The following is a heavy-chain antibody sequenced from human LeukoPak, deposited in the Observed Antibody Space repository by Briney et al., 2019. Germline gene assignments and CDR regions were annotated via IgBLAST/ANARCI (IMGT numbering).Heavy chain of an antibody. CDR2: IYYSGST. J-gene: IGHJ4*02. CDR1: GGSTSSYY. CDR3: ARAAHDSSGYYYEGEYYFDY. Sequence: PSETLSLTCTVSGGSTSSYYWSWIRQPPGKGLEWIGYIYYSGSTNYNPSLKSRVTISVDTSKNQFSLKLSSVTAADTAVYYCARAAHDSSGYYYEGEYYFDYWGQGTLVTVSS. V-gene: IGHV4-59*01. D-gene: IGHD3-22*01.